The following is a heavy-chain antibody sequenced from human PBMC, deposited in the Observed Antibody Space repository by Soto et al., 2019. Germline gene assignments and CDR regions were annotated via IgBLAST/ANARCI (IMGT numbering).Heavy chain of an antibody. Sequence: GGSLRLSCAASGFTFSSYWMNWVRQAPGKGLEWVANIKQDGSKKYYLDSVKGRFTISRDNAKNSLYLQMNSLRVEDTAVYYCASDWFYMDVWGKGTSVTVSS. CDR3: ASDWFYMDV. CDR1: GFTFSSYW. D-gene: IGHD3-9*01. J-gene: IGHJ6*03. CDR2: IKQDGSKK. V-gene: IGHV3-7*02.